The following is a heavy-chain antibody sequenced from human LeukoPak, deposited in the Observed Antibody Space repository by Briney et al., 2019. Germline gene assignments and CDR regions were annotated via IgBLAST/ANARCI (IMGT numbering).Heavy chain of an antibody. CDR3: ARIRGRDGYIDY. Sequence: SETLSLTCTVSGGSISSYYWSWIRQPPGKGLEWIGYIYYSGSTNYNPSLKSRVTISVDTSKNQFSLKLSSVTAADTAVYYCARIRGRDGYIDYWGQGTLVTVSS. D-gene: IGHD5-24*01. V-gene: IGHV4-59*01. CDR1: GGSISSYY. CDR2: IYYSGST. J-gene: IGHJ4*02.